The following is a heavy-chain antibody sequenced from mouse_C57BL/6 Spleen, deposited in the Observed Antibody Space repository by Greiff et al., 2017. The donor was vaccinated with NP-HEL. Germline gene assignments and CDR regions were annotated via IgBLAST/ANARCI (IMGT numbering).Heavy chain of an antibody. Sequence: EVQRVESGGGLVKPGGSLKLSCAASGFTFSDYGMHWVRQAPEKGLEWVAYISSGSSTIYYADTVKGRFTISRDNAKNTLFLQLTSLRSEDTAMYYGARPGATGVAGAPWFAYWGQGTLVTVSA. D-gene: IGHD1-1*01. V-gene: IGHV5-17*01. CDR3: ARPGATGVAGAPWFAY. CDR2: ISSGSSTI. CDR1: GFTFSDYG. J-gene: IGHJ3*01.